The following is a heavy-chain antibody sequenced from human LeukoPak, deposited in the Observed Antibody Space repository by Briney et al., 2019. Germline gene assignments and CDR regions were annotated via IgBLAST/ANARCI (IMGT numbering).Heavy chain of an antibody. V-gene: IGHV3-23*01. CDR1: GFTFSSYG. D-gene: IGHD2-2*01. CDR3: ASRGQYCSSTSCPADYYYMDV. Sequence: GGSLRLSCAASGFTFSSYGMNWVRQAPGKGLEWVSAISDSGVSTYYADSVKGRFTISRDNAKNTLYLQMNSLRAEDTAVYYCASRGQYCSSTSCPADYYYMDVWGKGTTVTVSS. CDR2: ISDSGVST. J-gene: IGHJ6*03.